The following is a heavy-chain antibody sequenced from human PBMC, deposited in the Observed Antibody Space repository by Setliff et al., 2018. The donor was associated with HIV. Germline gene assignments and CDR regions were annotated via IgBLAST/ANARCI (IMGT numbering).Heavy chain of an antibody. D-gene: IGHD3-16*02. J-gene: IGHJ5*02. CDR1: GYSFTSYW. V-gene: IGHV5-51*01. CDR2: IYPIDSET. Sequence: GEFLKISCKGSGYSFTSYWIGWVRQMPGKGLEWMGIIYPIDSETKYSPSFQGQVTISVDRSISTAYLQWNNLKASDSAIYYCARHPPRGYPKNWFDPWGQGTLVTVSS. CDR3: ARHPPRGYPKNWFDP.